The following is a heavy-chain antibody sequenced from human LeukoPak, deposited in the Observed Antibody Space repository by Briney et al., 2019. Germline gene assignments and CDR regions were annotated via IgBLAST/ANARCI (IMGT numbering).Heavy chain of an antibody. J-gene: IGHJ4*02. D-gene: IGHD3-22*01. V-gene: IGHV4-59*01. CDR2: IYYSGST. Sequence: SETLSLTCTVSGASISSYYWSWIRQPPGKGLEWIGYIYYSGSTNYNPSLKSRVTISVDTSKNQFSLKLSSVTAADTAVYYCARMRPLNYDSSGYFDYWGQGTLVTVSS. CDR3: ARMRPLNYDSSGYFDY. CDR1: GASISSYY.